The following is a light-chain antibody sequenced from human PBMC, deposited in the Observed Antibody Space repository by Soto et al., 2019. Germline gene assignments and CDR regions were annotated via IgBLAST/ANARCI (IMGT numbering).Light chain of an antibody. V-gene: IGKV1-33*01. CDR1: QDISNY. CDR3: QQYKSYWT. CDR2: GAS. Sequence: DIQMTQSPSSLSASVGDRVTITCQASQDISNYLNWYQQKPGKAPKLLIYGASNLETGVPSRFSGSGSGTEFTLTINSLQPDDFATYYCQQYKSYWTFGQGTKVDIK. J-gene: IGKJ1*01.